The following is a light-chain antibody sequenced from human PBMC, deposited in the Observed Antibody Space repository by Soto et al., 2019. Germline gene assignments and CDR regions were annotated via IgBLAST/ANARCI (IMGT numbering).Light chain of an antibody. V-gene: IGKV3-11*01. J-gene: IGKJ5*01. CDR3: QQRNNWPPSIT. CDR2: DAS. Sequence: EIVLTQSPATLSLSPGERATLSCRASQSVGGHLAWYQQKPGQAPRHLIYDASDRATVIPARFSGSGSETDFTLTISSLEPDDFAVYYCQQRNNWPPSITFGQGTRLEIK. CDR1: QSVGGH.